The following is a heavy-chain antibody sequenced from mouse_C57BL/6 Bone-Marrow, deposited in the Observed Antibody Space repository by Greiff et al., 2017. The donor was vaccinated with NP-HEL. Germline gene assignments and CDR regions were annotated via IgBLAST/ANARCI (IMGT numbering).Heavy chain of an antibody. CDR3: ARDSSGYEYFDV. Sequence: QVHVKQPGAELVMPGASVKLSCKASGYTFTSYWMHWVKQRPGQGLEWLGEIDPSDSYTNYNQKFKGKSTLTVDKSSSTAYMQLSSLTSEDSAVYYCARDSSGYEYFDVWGTGTTVTVSS. J-gene: IGHJ1*03. D-gene: IGHD3-2*02. CDR2: IDPSDSYT. CDR1: GYTFTSYW. V-gene: IGHV1-69*01.